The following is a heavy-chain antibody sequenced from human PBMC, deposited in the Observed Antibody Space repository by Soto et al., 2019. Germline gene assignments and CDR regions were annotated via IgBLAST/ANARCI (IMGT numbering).Heavy chain of an antibody. V-gene: IGHV3-23*01. CDR3: AKRGVFSSGWQIDY. CDR2: ISGSGGST. D-gene: IGHD6-19*01. CDR1: GFTFSSYA. Sequence: EVQLLESGGGLVQPGGSLRLSCAASGFTFSSYAMSWVRQAPGKGLEWVSAISGSGGSTYYADSVQGRFTISRDNSKNTLYLQMNSLRAEDTAVYYCAKRGVFSSGWQIDYWGQGTLVTVSS. J-gene: IGHJ4*02.